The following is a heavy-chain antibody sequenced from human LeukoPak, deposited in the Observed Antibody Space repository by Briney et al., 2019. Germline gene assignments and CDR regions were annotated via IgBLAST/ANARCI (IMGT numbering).Heavy chain of an antibody. CDR3: ARDRGCSSTSCYEYYYYGMDV. Sequence: PGGSLRLSCAASGFTVSSNYMSWVRQAPGKGLEWVSVIYSGGSTYYADSVKGRFTISRDNSKNTLYLQMNSLRAEDTAVYYCARDRGCSSTSCYEYYYYGMDVRGQGTTVTVSS. D-gene: IGHD2-2*01. CDR1: GFTVSSNY. CDR2: IYSGGST. J-gene: IGHJ6*02. V-gene: IGHV3-66*01.